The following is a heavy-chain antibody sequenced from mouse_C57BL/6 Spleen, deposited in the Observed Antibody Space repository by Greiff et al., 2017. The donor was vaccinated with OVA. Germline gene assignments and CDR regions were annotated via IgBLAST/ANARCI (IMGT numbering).Heavy chain of an antibody. J-gene: IGHJ2*01. CDR1: GYAFSSYW. Sequence: QVQLKQSGAELVKPGASVKISCKASGYAFSSYWMNWVKQRPGKGLEWIGQIYPGDGDTNYNGKFKGKATLTADKSSSTAYMQLSSLTSEDSAVYFCARDYGSTHFDYWGQGTTLTVSS. CDR3: ARDYGSTHFDY. V-gene: IGHV1-80*01. D-gene: IGHD1-1*01. CDR2: IYPGDGDT.